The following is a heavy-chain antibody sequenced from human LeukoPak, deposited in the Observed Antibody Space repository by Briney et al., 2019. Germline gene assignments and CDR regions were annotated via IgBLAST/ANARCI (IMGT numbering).Heavy chain of an antibody. D-gene: IGHD1-26*01. CDR2: ISYDGSNK. CDR3: AKDREFSGSLIDY. CDR1: GFTFSSYD. V-gene: IGHV3-30*18. J-gene: IGHJ4*02. Sequence: GGSLRLSCAASGFTFSSYDMHWVRQAPGKGLEWVAVISYDGSNKYYADSAKGRFTISRDNSKNTLYLQMNSLRAEDTAVYYCAKDREFSGSLIDYWGQGTLVTVSS.